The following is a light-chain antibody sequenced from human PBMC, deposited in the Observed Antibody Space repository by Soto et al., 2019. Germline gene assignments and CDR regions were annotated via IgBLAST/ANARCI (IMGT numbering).Light chain of an antibody. Sequence: DIQLTQSPSTLSAFVGDRVTITCRASQSINNWLAWYQQKPGEAPKLLIYDASSLESGVPPRFSGSGSGTEFTLTISSLQPDDFATYYCQQYNSYSPGFGGGTKVEIK. CDR3: QQYNSYSPG. CDR2: DAS. J-gene: IGKJ4*01. V-gene: IGKV1-5*01. CDR1: QSINNW.